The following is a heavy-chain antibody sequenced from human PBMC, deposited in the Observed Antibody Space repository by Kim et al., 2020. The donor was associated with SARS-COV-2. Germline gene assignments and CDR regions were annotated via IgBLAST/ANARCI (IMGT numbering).Heavy chain of an antibody. CDR3: ARTLTSYYYYGMDV. Sequence: ADSVKGRFTISRDNAKNSLYLQMNSLRAEDTALYHCARTLTSYYYYGMDVWGQGTTVTVSS. J-gene: IGHJ6*02. V-gene: IGHV3-20*01.